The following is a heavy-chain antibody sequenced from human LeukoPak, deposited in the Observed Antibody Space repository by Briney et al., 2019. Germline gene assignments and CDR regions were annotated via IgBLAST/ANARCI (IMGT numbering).Heavy chain of an antibody. CDR1: VFTFSSYA. CDR2: ISYDGSNK. D-gene: IGHD6-19*01. V-gene: IGHV3-30*14. J-gene: IGHJ4*02. CDR3: ARTPGIAVPFDY. Sequence: GGSLRLSCAASVFTFSSYAMHWVRQAPGKGLEWVAVISYDGSNKYYADSVKGRFTISRDNFKNTLYLQMNSLRAEDTAVYYCARTPGIAVPFDYWGQGTLVTVSS.